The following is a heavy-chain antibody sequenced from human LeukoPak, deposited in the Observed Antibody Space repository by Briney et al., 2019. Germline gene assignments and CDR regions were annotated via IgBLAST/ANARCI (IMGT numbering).Heavy chain of an antibody. J-gene: IGHJ4*02. D-gene: IGHD3-22*01. CDR3: AREDYYDSSGYLDY. Sequence: SETLSLTCTVSGGSISSSGYYWSWLRQHPGKGLEWIGYIYYSGTTYYNPSLKSPVTISVDTSKNQFSLKLFSVTAADTAVYYCAREDYYDSSGYLDYWGQGTLVTVSS. CDR1: GGSISSSGYY. CDR2: IYYSGTT. V-gene: IGHV4-31*01.